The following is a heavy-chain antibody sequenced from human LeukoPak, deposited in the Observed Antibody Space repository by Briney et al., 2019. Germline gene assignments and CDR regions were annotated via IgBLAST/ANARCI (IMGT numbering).Heavy chain of an antibody. D-gene: IGHD3/OR15-3a*01. Sequence: GGSLRLSCAASGFTFSTYSMNWVCQAPGKGLEWVSSISGSSTYIFYADSVKGRFTISRDNAKNSLYLQMNSLRVEDTAVYYCARVKGTERDYWGQGTLVTVSS. CDR2: ISGSSTYI. J-gene: IGHJ4*02. CDR3: ARVKGTERDY. V-gene: IGHV3-21*01. CDR1: GFTFSTYS.